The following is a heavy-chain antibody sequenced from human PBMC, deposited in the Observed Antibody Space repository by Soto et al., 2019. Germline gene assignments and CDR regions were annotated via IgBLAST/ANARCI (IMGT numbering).Heavy chain of an antibody. CDR3: VRAGQHGDYDY. J-gene: IGHJ4*02. D-gene: IGHD4-17*01. V-gene: IGHV5-51*03. CDR1: GYSFTNYW. Sequence: EVQLVQSGAEVKKPGESLMISCQGSGYSFTNYWIGWMRQMPGRGLEWMGVIFPGNSNTGYSPSFQGQVTISADKSITTAYLQWGSLKASDTAMYYCVRAGQHGDYDYWGQGTLVTVSS. CDR2: IFPGNSNT.